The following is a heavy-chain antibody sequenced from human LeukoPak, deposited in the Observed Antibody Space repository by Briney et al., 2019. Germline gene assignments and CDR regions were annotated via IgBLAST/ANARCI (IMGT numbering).Heavy chain of an antibody. J-gene: IGHJ2*01. CDR3: ASLPGGRTAALEFDL. D-gene: IGHD6-13*01. V-gene: IGHV3-7*01. Sequence: GGSLRLSCATSGFTLSSFWMSWVRQPPPKGLEWVANIKQDGNERYYVDSVKGRFTISRDNAKNSLFLQMNSLRAEDTAVYYCASLPGGRTAALEFDLRGRGTLVTVS. CDR2: IKQDGNER. CDR1: GFTLSSFW.